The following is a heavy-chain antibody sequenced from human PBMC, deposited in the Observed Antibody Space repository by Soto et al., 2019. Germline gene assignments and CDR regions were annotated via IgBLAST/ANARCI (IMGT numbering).Heavy chain of an antibody. CDR3: ARVGTPVVPAASNWFDP. Sequence: QVQLVQSGAEVKKPGSSVKVSCKASGGTFSSYAISWVRQAPGQGLEWMGGIIPIFGTANYAQKFQGRVTITADESTSTAYMELSSLRSEDTAVYYCARVGTPVVPAASNWFDPWGQGTLVTVSS. CDR2: IIPIFGTA. J-gene: IGHJ5*02. D-gene: IGHD2-2*01. V-gene: IGHV1-69*01. CDR1: GGTFSSYA.